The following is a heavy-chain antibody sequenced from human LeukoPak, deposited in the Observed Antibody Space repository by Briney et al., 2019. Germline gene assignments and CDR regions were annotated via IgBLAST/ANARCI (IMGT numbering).Heavy chain of an antibody. D-gene: IGHD1-14*01. V-gene: IGHV4-39*01. CDR1: GGSISSSSYY. Sequence: RTSETLSLTCTVSGGSISSSSYYWGWIRQPPGKGLEWIGSIYYSGSTYYNPSLRSRVTISVDTSKNQFSLKLSSVTAADTAVYYCARLRKAVYFDYWGQGTLVTVSS. J-gene: IGHJ4*02. CDR2: IYYSGST. CDR3: ARLRKAVYFDY.